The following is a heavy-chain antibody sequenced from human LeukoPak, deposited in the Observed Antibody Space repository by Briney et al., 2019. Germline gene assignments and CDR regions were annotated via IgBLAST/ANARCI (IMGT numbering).Heavy chain of an antibody. J-gene: IGHJ6*03. V-gene: IGHV4-39*07. CDR2: LYDSGKT. D-gene: IGHD1-26*01. Sequence: PSDTLSLTCILSDDSLSSSTYYCGSVRQPPGTGLEWLGTLYDSGKTYYNPSLKSRVTISIDTSKNQFSLKLTSATAADTAVYYCARDQSSASYTYYYYYMDVWGKGTTVTVSS. CDR3: ARDQSSASYTYYYYYMDV. CDR1: DDSLSSSTYY.